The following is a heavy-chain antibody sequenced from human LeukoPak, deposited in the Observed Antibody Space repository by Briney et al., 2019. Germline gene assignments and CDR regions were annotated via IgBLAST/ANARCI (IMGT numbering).Heavy chain of an antibody. Sequence: SETLSLTCAVYGGSFSGYYWSWIRQPPGKGLEWIGEINHSGSTNYNPSLKSRVTISVDTSKNQFSLKLSSVTAADTAVYYCARHRESSGYSPFDYWGQGTLVTVSS. CDR1: GGSFSGYY. V-gene: IGHV4-34*01. J-gene: IGHJ4*02. CDR2: INHSGST. D-gene: IGHD3-22*01. CDR3: ARHRESSGYSPFDY.